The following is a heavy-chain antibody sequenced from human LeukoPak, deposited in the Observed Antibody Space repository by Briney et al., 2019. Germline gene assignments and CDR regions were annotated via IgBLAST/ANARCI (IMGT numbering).Heavy chain of an antibody. J-gene: IGHJ4*02. Sequence: RMNWVRQAPGKGLEWVSYISSSSRTTYYADSVKGRFTISRDNAKNSLYLQMNSLRAEDTAVYYCARDYPYYYDGMWYCDYWGQGTLVSVSS. V-gene: IGHV3-48*01. CDR2: ISSSSRTT. CDR3: ARDYPYYYDGMWYCDY. D-gene: IGHD3-22*01. CDR1: R.